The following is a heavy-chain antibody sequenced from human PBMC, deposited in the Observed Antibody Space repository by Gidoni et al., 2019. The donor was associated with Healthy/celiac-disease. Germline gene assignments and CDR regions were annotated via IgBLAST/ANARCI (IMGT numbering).Heavy chain of an antibody. CDR3: ARDRSHVGATPDY. Sequence: QVQLVESGGGVVQPGRSLRLSCAASGFTFSSYAMHWVRQAPGKGLEWVAVISYDGSNKYYADSVKGRFTISRDNSKNTLYLQMNSLRAEDTAVYYCARDRSHVGATPDYWGQGTLVTVSS. D-gene: IGHD1-26*01. V-gene: IGHV3-30-3*01. CDR2: ISYDGSNK. J-gene: IGHJ4*02. CDR1: GFTFSSYA.